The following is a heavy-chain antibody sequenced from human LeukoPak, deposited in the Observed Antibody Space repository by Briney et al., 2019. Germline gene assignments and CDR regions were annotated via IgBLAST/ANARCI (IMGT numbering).Heavy chain of an antibody. V-gene: IGHV1-2*02. CDR2: INPNSGGT. J-gene: IGHJ6*03. CDR1: GYTFTGYY. CDR3: ARDWGVAGPQYYYYYYYMDV. Sequence: ASVKVSCKASGYTFTGYYMHWVRQAPGQGLEWMGWINPNSGGTNYAQKFQGRVTMTRDTSISTAYMELSRLRSDDTAVYYCARDWGVAGPQYYYYYYYMDVWGKGTTVTISS. D-gene: IGHD6-19*01.